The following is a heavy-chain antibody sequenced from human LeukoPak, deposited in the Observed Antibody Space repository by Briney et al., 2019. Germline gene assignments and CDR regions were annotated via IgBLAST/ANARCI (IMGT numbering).Heavy chain of an antibody. CDR1: GFTFSSYG. V-gene: IGHV3-23*01. Sequence: GGSLRLSCAASGFTFSSYGMHWVRQAPGKGLEWVSAISGSGGSTYYADSVKGRFTISRDNSKNTLYLQMNSLRAEDTAVYYCGQHPLVAATLHYWGQGTLVTVSS. D-gene: IGHD2-15*01. J-gene: IGHJ4*02. CDR3: GQHPLVAATLHY. CDR2: ISGSGGST.